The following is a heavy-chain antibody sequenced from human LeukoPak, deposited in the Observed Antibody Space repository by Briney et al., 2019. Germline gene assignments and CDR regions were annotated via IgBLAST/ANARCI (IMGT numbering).Heavy chain of an antibody. CDR3: AKDGEAFDI. D-gene: IGHD3-10*01. Sequence: PGGSLRLSCAASGFTFSGSWMTWVRQAPGKGLEWVANIKPDGSNKYYVDSVKGRFTISRDNGKKSLYLQMNDLRDEDTALYYCAKDGEAFDIWGQGTMVTVSS. CDR2: IKPDGSNK. CDR1: GFTFSGSW. V-gene: IGHV3-7*01. J-gene: IGHJ3*02.